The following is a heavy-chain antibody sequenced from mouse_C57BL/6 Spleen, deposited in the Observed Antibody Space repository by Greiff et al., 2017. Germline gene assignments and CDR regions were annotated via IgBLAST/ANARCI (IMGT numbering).Heavy chain of an antibody. CDR3: ARRTNWAPFAY. CDR1: GFTFSDYG. CDR2: ISSGSSTI. J-gene: IGHJ3*01. V-gene: IGHV5-17*01. Sequence: EVQVVESGGGLVKPGGSLKLSCAASGFTFSDYGMHWVRQAPEKGLEWVAYISSGSSTIYYADTVKGRFTISRDNAKNTLFLQMTSLRSEDTAMYYCARRTNWAPFAYWGQGTLVTVSA. D-gene: IGHD4-1*01.